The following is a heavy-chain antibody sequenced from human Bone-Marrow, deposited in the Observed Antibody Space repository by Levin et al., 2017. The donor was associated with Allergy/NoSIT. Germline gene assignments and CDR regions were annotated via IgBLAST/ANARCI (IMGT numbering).Heavy chain of an antibody. D-gene: IGHD3-16*01. CDR2: IFHSGST. CDR1: DDSIRSYY. V-gene: IGHV4-59*08. Sequence: SSETLSLTCSVSDDSIRSYYWSWIRQPPGKGLEWIGYIFHSGSTNYNPSLRSRATISLDTSKRQLFLKVNSVTASDTAVYFCARGADWFDTWGQGTLVTVSS. CDR3: ARGADWFDT. J-gene: IGHJ5*02.